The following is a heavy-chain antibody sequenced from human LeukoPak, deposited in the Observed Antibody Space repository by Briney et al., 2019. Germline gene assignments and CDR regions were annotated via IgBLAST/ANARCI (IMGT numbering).Heavy chain of an antibody. CDR2: INPDSGDT. J-gene: IGHJ4*02. D-gene: IGHD3-22*01. CDR1: GYSLAVYY. V-gene: IGHV1-2*02. Sequence: ASVKVSCKASGYSLAVYYIYWVRQAPGQGLEWMGWINPDSGDTDYAQKFQGRVSMTTDPSISTAYMELSGLRSDDTAVYYCARDYYEGAVGYWGQGTLVTVST. CDR3: ARDYYEGAVGY.